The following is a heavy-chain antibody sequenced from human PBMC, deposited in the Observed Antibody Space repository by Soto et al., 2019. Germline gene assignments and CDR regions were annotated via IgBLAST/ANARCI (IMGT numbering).Heavy chain of an antibody. J-gene: IGHJ4*02. Sequence: QLQLQESGPGLVKPSETLSLTCTVSGGSISSSSYYWGWIRQPPGKGLEWIGSIYYSGSTYYNPALKSPLTLTVETSNNRCPLKLSSVTAADKAVYYCARSMTTVVTLAYWGQGTLVTVSS. D-gene: IGHD4-17*01. V-gene: IGHV4-39*01. CDR1: GGSISSSSYY. CDR2: IYYSGST. CDR3: ARSMTTVVTLAY.